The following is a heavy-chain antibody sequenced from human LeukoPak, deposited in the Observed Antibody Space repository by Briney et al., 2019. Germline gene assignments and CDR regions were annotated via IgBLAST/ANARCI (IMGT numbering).Heavy chain of an antibody. J-gene: IGHJ5*02. Sequence: GGSLRLSCAASGFTFSSYAMAWVRQAPGKGPEWVSVINESGGTTYYAASVKGRFTISRDSSKNTLYLQLNSLRAEDTALYYCAKADSTSLNWFDPWGQGTLVTVSS. CDR1: GFTFSSYA. D-gene: IGHD2-21*01. CDR3: AKADSTSLNWFDP. CDR2: INESGGTT. V-gene: IGHV3-23*01.